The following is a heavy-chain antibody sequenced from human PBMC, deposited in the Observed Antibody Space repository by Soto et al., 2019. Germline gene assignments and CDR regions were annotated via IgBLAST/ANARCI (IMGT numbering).Heavy chain of an antibody. CDR1: GFTFSSYS. CDR3: ATLDPYGTSGY. Sequence: VGSLRLSCAASGFTFSSYSMNWVRQAPGKGLEWVSSISSSSSYIYYADSVKGRFTISRDNAKNSLYLQMNSLRAEDTAVYYCATLDPYGTSGYWGQGTLVTVSS. V-gene: IGHV3-21*01. D-gene: IGHD1-1*01. J-gene: IGHJ4*02. CDR2: ISSSSSYI.